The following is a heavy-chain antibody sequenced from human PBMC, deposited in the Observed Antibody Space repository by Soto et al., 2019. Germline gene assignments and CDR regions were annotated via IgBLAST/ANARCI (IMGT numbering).Heavy chain of an antibody. V-gene: IGHV3-66*01. Sequence: PGGSLRLSCAASGFTVSSNYMSWVRQAPGKGLEWVSVIYSGGSTYYADSVKGRFTISRDNSKNTLYLQMNSLRAEDTAVYYCAREQKYYYGSGSPFDYWGQGTLVTVSS. CDR2: IYSGGST. J-gene: IGHJ4*02. D-gene: IGHD3-10*01. CDR1: GFTVSSNY. CDR3: AREQKYYYGSGSPFDY.